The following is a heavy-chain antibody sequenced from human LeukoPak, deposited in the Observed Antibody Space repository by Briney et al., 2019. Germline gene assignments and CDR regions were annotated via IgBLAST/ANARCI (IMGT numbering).Heavy chain of an antibody. CDR1: GFTFSSYA. CDR3: AKDPFRARISAPDY. J-gene: IGHJ4*02. V-gene: IGHV3-23*01. CDR2: ISGSGDTT. Sequence: GGSLRLSCVASGFTFSSYAMSWDRQAPGKGLEWVSAISGSGDTTYYADSVKGRFTISRDNSKNTLYLQMNSLRAEDTAVYYCAKDPFRARISAPDYWGQGTLVTVSS. D-gene: IGHD6-6*01.